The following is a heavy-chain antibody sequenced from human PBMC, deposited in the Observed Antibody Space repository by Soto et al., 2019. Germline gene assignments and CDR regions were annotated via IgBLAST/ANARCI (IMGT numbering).Heavy chain of an antibody. J-gene: IGHJ4*02. Sequence: GGSLRLSCAASGFTFSSYGMHWVRQAPGKGLEWVAVIWYDGSNKYYADSVKGRFTISRDNSKNTLYLQMNSLRAEDTAVYYCARGESSGDDGYFDYWGQGTLVTVSS. V-gene: IGHV3-33*01. CDR1: GFTFSSYG. D-gene: IGHD3-10*01. CDR2: IWYDGSNK. CDR3: ARGESSGDDGYFDY.